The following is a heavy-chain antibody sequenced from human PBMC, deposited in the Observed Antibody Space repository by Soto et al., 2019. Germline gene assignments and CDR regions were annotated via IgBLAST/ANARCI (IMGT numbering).Heavy chain of an antibody. J-gene: IGHJ4*02. V-gene: IGHV4-59*01. Sequence: SETLSLTCTVSGGSISSYYWSWIRQPPGKGLEWIGYIYYSGSTNYNPSLKSRVTISVDTSKNQFSLKLSSVTAADTAVYYCAREVTFDYWGQGPLVTVSS. CDR1: GGSISSYY. D-gene: IGHD4-4*01. CDR3: AREVTFDY. CDR2: IYYSGST.